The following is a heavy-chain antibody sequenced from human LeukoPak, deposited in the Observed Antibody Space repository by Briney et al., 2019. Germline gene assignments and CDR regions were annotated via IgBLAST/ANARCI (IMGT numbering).Heavy chain of an antibody. Sequence: SETLSLTCTVSGGSISNYYWSWIRQPPGKGLEWIGYISYSGSTNYNPSLKSRVTISVDTPKNQFSLKLSSVTAADTAVYYCARAGRGDYTWGSYPFDHWGQGTLVTVSS. V-gene: IGHV4-59*01. CDR2: ISYSGST. J-gene: IGHJ4*02. D-gene: IGHD3-16*01. CDR1: GGSISNYY. CDR3: ARAGRGDYTWGSYPFDH.